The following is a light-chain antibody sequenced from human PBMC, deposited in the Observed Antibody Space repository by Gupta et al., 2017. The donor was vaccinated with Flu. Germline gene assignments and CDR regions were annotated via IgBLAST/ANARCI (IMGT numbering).Light chain of an antibody. V-gene: IGLV3-21*02. Sequence: SSVLNQPPSVSVAPGQTARISCGGDNIESKSVHWYQQKPGQAPVLLVYDDSDRPSGIPERFSGSNSGNTATLTISRVEAGDEADYFCQVWDSSSDHQVFGGGTKVTVL. CDR1: NIESKS. J-gene: IGLJ3*02. CDR3: QVWDSSSDHQV. CDR2: DDS.